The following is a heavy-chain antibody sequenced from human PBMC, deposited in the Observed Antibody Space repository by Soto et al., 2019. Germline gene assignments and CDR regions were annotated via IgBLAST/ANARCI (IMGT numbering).Heavy chain of an antibody. J-gene: IGHJ6*02. CDR2: INPSGGST. V-gene: IGHV1-46*01. Sequence: ASVKVSCKASGYTFTSYYMHWVRQAPGQGLEWMGIINPSGGSTSYAQKFQGRVTMTRDTSTSTVYMELSSLRSEDTAVYYRARDRSSSWYPFFYHYGMDVWGQGTTVTVSS. CDR3: ARDRSSSWYPFFYHYGMDV. CDR1: GYTFTSYY. D-gene: IGHD6-13*01.